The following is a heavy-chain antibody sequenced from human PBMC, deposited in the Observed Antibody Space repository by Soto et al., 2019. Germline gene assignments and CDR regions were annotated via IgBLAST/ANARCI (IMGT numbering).Heavy chain of an antibody. V-gene: IGHV6-1*01. Sequence: SQTLSLTCAISGDSVSSNSVVWSWIRQSPSRGLEWLGRTYYRSKWFYEYAASVKSRIVINPDTSKNQFSLQLSSVTPEDTAVYYCARGAFIVEPCTXFDYWAQRTPVTVSS. D-gene: IGHD2-2*01. CDR3: ARGAFIVEPCTXFDY. J-gene: IGHJ4*02. CDR2: TYYRSKWFY. CDR1: GDSVSSNSVV.